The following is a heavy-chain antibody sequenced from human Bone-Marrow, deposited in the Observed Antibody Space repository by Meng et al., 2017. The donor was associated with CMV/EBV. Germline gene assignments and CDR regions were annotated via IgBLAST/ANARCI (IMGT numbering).Heavy chain of an antibody. V-gene: IGHV4-4*02. CDR3: ARGRGSGPDAFDI. J-gene: IGHJ3*02. Sequence: SETLSLTCAVSGGSISSSNWWSWVRQPPGKGLEWIGEIYHSGSTNYNPSLKSRVTISVDKSKNQFSLKLSSVTAADTAVYYWARGRGSGPDAFDIWGQGTMVTVSS. CDR1: GGSISSSNW. D-gene: IGHD2-15*01. CDR2: IYHSGST.